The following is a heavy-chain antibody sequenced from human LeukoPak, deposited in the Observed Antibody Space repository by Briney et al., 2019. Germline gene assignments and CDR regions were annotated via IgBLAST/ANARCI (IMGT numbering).Heavy chain of an antibody. Sequence: GGSLRLSCAASGLTFSRYAMSWVRQAPGKGLDWVSGISGSGGSTYYARSVKGRFTISRDHSKNTLYLQMNSLRAEDTAVYYCARHLSGDDIWGQGTMVTVSS. CDR1: GLTFSRYA. D-gene: IGHD4-17*01. CDR3: ARHLSGDDI. V-gene: IGHV3-23*01. CDR2: ISGSGGST. J-gene: IGHJ3*02.